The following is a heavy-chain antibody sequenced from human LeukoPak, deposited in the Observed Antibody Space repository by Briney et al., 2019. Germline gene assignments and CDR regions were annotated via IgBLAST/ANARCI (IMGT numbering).Heavy chain of an antibody. Sequence: GESLKISCKGSGYSINNYWIGWVRQMPGKGLEWMGITYPVDSDIRYSPSFQGQVTISADKSISTAYLQWSSLKASDTAIYYCARQEYCSGGSCYTWFDPWGQGTLVIVSS. V-gene: IGHV5-51*01. D-gene: IGHD2-15*01. J-gene: IGHJ5*02. CDR3: ARQEYCSGGSCYTWFDP. CDR1: GYSINNYW. CDR2: TYPVDSDI.